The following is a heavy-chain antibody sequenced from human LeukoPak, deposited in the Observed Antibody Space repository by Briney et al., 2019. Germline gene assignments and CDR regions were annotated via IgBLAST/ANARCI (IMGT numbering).Heavy chain of an antibody. CDR3: ATVPHGKTSMASDY. V-gene: IGHV5-51*01. D-gene: IGHD5-18*01. CDR1: GYTFTSYW. Sequence: GESLKISCKGSGYTFTSYWIGWVRQMPGKGLEWMGIVYPGDSDTRYSPSFQGQVTISADKSINTAYLQWTSLKPSDTAMYYCATVPHGKTSMASDYWGKGTLVTVSS. CDR2: VYPGDSDT. J-gene: IGHJ4*02.